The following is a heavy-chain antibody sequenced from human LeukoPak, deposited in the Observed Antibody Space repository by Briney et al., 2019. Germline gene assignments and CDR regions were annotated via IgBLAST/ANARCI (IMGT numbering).Heavy chain of an antibody. V-gene: IGHV3-30*18. J-gene: IGHJ4*02. D-gene: IGHD3-3*01. CDR2: ISYDGSNK. CDR3: AKGGDFWSGTPFDY. CDR1: GFTFSSYG. Sequence: PGRSLRLSCAASGFTFSSYGMHWVRQAPGKGLEWVAVISYDGSNKFYADSVKGRFTISRDNSKNTLYLQMNSLRAEDTAVYYCAKGGDFWSGTPFDYWGQGTLVTVSS.